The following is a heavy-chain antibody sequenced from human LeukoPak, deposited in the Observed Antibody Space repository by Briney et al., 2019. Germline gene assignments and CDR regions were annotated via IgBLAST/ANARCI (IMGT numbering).Heavy chain of an antibody. V-gene: IGHV1-18*01. D-gene: IGHD2-2*01. J-gene: IGHJ4*02. Sequence: ASVKVSCKASGYTFTSYGISWVRQAPGQGLEWMGWISAYNGNTNYAQKLQGRVTMTTDTSTSTAYMELRSLRSDDTAVYYCARAGLLGQLLAVDDYWGQGTLVTVSS. CDR1: GYTFTSYG. CDR3: ARAGLLGQLLAVDDY. CDR2: ISAYNGNT.